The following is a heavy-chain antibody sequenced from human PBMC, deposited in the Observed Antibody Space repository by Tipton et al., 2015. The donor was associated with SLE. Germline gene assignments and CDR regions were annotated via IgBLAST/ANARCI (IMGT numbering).Heavy chain of an antibody. J-gene: IGHJ3*01. Sequence: LRLSCSVSGVSISTYYWSWIRQSPGKGLEWIGFFYFSGSSQYNPSLKSRVAISADMSNNQFSLELRSVTAADTAVYYCARHLGVIVAFEVWGQGTVLTVSS. V-gene: IGHV4-59*01. CDR3: ARHLGVIVAFEV. CDR1: GVSISTYY. D-gene: IGHD3-10*01. CDR2: FYFSGSS.